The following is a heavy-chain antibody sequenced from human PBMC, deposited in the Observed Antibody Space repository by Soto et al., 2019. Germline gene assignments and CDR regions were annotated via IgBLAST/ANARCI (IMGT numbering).Heavy chain of an antibody. J-gene: IGHJ6*02. Sequence: QVQLVQSGAEVKKPGYSVKVSCKASGDTFSSYAISWVRQAPGQGLEWMGGIIPIFGTANYAQKFQGRVTITADESTSTAYMELSRLRSDDTAVYYCARDGSGYRSRASPLDVWGQGTTVTVSS. CDR1: GDTFSSYA. CDR2: IIPIFGTA. CDR3: ARDGSGYRSRASPLDV. V-gene: IGHV1-69*01. D-gene: IGHD3-22*01.